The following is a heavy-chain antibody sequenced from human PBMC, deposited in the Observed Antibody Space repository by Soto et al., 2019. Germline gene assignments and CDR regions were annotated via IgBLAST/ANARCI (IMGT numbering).Heavy chain of an antibody. CDR3: AGWGAVVTDTPNAFNM. V-gene: IGHV4-59*01. Sequence: PSETLSLTCTVSGGSISNYYWSWIRQPPGKGLEWIGYIFYNGATKYNPSLKSRVTISGDTSRNQFSLRLTSVTAADTAVYYCAGWGAVVTDTPNAFNMWGQGTMVTVSS. CDR2: IFYNGAT. J-gene: IGHJ3*02. D-gene: IGHD2-21*02. CDR1: GGSISNYY.